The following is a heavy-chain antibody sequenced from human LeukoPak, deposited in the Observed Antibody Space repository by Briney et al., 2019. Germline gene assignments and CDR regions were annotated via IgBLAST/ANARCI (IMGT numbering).Heavy chain of an antibody. CDR1: GGSISNDY. V-gene: IGHV4-4*07. J-gene: IGHJ4*02. Sequence: PSETLSLTCTVSGGSISNDYWSWLRQPAGKGLEWIGRIYTSGSTNYNPSLKSRVTMSVDTSKNQFSLKLNSVTAADTAVYYCARDRVGYDDEYYFDYWGQGTLVTVSS. CDR2: IYTSGST. D-gene: IGHD5-12*01. CDR3: ARDRVGYDDEYYFDY.